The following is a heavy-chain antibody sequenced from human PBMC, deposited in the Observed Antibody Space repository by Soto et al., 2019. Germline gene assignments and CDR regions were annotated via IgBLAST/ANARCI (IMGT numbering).Heavy chain of an antibody. J-gene: IGHJ6*01. CDR1: GFTFSNYN. D-gene: IGHD6-6*01. Sequence: VQLVESGGGLVKPGGSLRLSCEASGFTFSNYNMNWVRQAPGKGLEWVSSISCSGFSINYADSVKGRFSISRDNAQNSLQLQMNNLRGEDKAVYYCARNVSSNFYGMDVWGQGTKVTVSS. CDR3: ARNVSSNFYGMDV. V-gene: IGHV3-21*02. CDR2: ISCSGFSI.